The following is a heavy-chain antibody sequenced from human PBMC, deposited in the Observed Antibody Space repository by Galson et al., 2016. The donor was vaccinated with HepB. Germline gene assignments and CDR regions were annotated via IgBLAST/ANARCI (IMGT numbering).Heavy chain of an antibody. J-gene: IGHJ1*01. V-gene: IGHV3-15*01. CDR2: IRSKTDGETT. CDR1: GFTFSNAW. D-gene: IGHD2-2*02. CDR3: TLYTFGYSRQ. Sequence: SLRLSCAAPGFTFSNAWMNWVHQAPGKGLEWVGRIRSKTDGETTDYAAPVKGRVTISRDDSKNTLYLQMHSLKTEDTAVYYCTLYTFGYSRQWGQGTLVTVSS.